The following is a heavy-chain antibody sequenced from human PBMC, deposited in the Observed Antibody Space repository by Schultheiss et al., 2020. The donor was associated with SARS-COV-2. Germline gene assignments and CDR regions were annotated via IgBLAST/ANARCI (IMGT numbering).Heavy chain of an antibody. CDR1: GGSISSYY. J-gene: IGHJ6*02. D-gene: IGHD6-19*01. CDR3: ARGKYSSGWYVEYVLGRQYGMDV. CDR2: IYYSGST. Sequence: GSLRLSCTVSGGSISSYYWSWIRQPPGKGLEWIGYIYYSGSTYYNPSLKSRVTISVDTSKNQFSLKLSSVTAADTAVYYCARGKYSSGWYVEYVLGRQYGMDVWGQGTTVTVSS. V-gene: IGHV4-59*08.